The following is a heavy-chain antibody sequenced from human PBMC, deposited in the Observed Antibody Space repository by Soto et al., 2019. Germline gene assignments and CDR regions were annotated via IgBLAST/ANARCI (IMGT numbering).Heavy chain of an antibody. J-gene: IGHJ6*02. CDR2: IWYDGSNK. CDR1: GFTFSSYG. CDR3: ARGRSYGYYYYGMDV. D-gene: IGHD5-18*01. Sequence: QVQLVESGGGVVQPGRSLRLSCAASGFTFSSYGMHWVRQAPGKGLEWVAVIWYDGSNKYYADSVKGRFTISRDNSKNTLYLQMNSLRAENTAVYYCARGRSYGYYYYGMDVWGQGTKVTVSS. V-gene: IGHV3-33*01.